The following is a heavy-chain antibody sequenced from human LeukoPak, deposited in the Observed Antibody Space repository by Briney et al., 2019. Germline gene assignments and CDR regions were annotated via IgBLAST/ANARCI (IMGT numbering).Heavy chain of an antibody. J-gene: IGHJ4*02. CDR2: MNPNSGNT. V-gene: IGHV1-8*01. CDR3: AIRTPVDIVATLGERVKKGLDY. CDR1: GYTFTSYD. D-gene: IGHD5-12*01. Sequence: ASVKVSCKASGYTFTSYDINWLRQATGQGLEWMGWMNPNSGNTGYAQKFQGRVTMTRNTSMSTAYMELSSPRSEDTAVYYCAIRTPVDIVATLGERVKKGLDYWGQGTLVTVSS.